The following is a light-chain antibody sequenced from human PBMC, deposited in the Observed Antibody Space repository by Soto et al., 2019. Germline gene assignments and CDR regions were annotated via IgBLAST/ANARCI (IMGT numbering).Light chain of an antibody. Sequence: FMLTQPHSVSESPGKTVIISCTRSSGSIASNYVQWYQQRPGSSPTTVIYEDNQRPSGVPDRFSGSIDSSSNSASLTISGLETADEADYSCQSYDATNQVFGGGTKLTVL. CDR3: QSYDATNQV. V-gene: IGLV6-57*01. CDR2: EDN. CDR1: SGSIASNY. J-gene: IGLJ3*02.